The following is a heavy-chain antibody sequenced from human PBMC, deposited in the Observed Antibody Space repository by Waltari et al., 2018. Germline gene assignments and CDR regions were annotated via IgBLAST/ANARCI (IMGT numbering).Heavy chain of an antibody. CDR2: ISYSGST. CDR3: ARHRTGTDYGMDV. D-gene: IGHD1-1*01. J-gene: IGHJ6*02. V-gene: IGHV4-39*01. Sequence: QLQLQESGPGLVKPSETLSLTCTVSGGSISSSSYYWGWIRQPPGKGLEWIGRISYSGSTYYNPSLKSRVTISVDTPKNQSSLKLSSVTAADTAVYYCARHRTGTDYGMDVWGQGTTVTVSS. CDR1: GGSISSSSYY.